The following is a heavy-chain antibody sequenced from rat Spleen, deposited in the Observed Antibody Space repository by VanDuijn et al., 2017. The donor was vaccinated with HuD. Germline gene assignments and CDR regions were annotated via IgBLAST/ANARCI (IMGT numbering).Heavy chain of an antibody. D-gene: IGHD1-12*02. V-gene: IGHV5-31*01. CDR1: GFTFNNYW. CDR3: ARQDYYDGSYYLHWYFDF. J-gene: IGHJ1*01. Sequence: EVQLVESGGGLVQPGRSMKLSCAASGFTFNNYWMTWIRQAPGKGLEWVASITNTVGRSYYPDSVKGRFTISRDNAKSTLYLQMNSLRSEDTATYYCARQDYYDGSYYLHWYFDFWGPGTMVTVSS. CDR2: ITNTVGRS.